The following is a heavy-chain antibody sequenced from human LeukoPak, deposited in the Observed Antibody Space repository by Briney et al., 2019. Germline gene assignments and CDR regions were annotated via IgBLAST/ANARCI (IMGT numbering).Heavy chain of an antibody. D-gene: IGHD5-18*01. CDR1: GFTFSSYA. V-gene: IGHV3-30-3*02. Sequence: GGSLRLSCVASGFTFSSYAMHWVRQAPGKGLERVAVISYDGSNKYYADSVKGRFTISRDNSKNTLYLQMNSLRAEDTAVYYCAKKIYSYEIVNAFNIGAKGQWSPSLQ. CDR2: ISYDGSNK. CDR3: AKKIYSYEIVNAFNI. J-gene: IGHJ3*02.